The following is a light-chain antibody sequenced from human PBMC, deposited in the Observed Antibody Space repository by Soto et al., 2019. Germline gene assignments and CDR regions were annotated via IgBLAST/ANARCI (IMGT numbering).Light chain of an antibody. CDR3: QQYNSYSRT. CDR2: KAS. CDR1: QSISSW. Sequence: DIQMTQSPSTLSASVGDRVTITCRASQSISSWLAWYQQKPGKAPKLLIYKASSLESGVPSRFSGSGSGTELTLTISSLQPDDFATYYCQQYNSYSRTFGGRTKVEIK. J-gene: IGKJ4*01. V-gene: IGKV1-5*03.